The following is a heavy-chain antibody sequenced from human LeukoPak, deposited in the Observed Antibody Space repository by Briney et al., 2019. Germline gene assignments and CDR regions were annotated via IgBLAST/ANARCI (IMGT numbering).Heavy chain of an antibody. D-gene: IGHD6-19*01. Sequence: PGGSLRLSCAASGFTFDDYAMHWVRQAPGKGLEWVSGISWNSGSIGYADSVKGRFTISRDNAKNSLYLQMNSLRAEDTALYYCAKGLYSSGWYPNWFDPWGQGTLVTVSS. CDR3: AKGLYSSGWYPNWFDP. CDR2: ISWNSGSI. CDR1: GFTFDDYA. V-gene: IGHV3-9*01. J-gene: IGHJ5*02.